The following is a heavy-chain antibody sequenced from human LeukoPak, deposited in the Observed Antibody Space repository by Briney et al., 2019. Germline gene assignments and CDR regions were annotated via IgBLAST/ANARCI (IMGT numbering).Heavy chain of an antibody. V-gene: IGHV4-39*01. D-gene: IGHD5-24*01. CDR2: IHYSGSS. J-gene: IGHJ4*02. CDR3: ARGLIDGYNSHSLDY. CDR1: GDSISTSSHF. Sequence: SETLSLTCTVSGDSISTSSHFWGWIRQTPGKDLEWIGSIHYSGSSDANPSPWTRVTVSVDTSKNQFSLKLSSVTAADTAVYFCARGLIDGYNSHSLDYWGQGTLVTVSS.